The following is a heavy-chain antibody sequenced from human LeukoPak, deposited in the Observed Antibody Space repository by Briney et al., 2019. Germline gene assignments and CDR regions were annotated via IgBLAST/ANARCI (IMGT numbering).Heavy chain of an antibody. V-gene: IGHV4-59*01. CDR1: GGSISGYY. D-gene: IGHD6-13*01. CDR3: ARAHSHRWYFDY. CDR2: ISYTGSP. Sequence: SETLSLTCTVSGGSISGYYWSWIRQPPGKGLEWIGYISYTGSPNYNPFLKSRVTISVDTSKSQFSLKLNSVTAADTAVYYCARAHSHRWYFDYWGQGTLVTVSS. J-gene: IGHJ4*02.